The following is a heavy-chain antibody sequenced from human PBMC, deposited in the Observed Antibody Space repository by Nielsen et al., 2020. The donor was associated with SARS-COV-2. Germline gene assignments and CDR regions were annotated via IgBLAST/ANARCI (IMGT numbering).Heavy chain of an antibody. J-gene: IGHJ6*02. CDR2: IYYSGST. D-gene: IGHD1-14*01. Sequence: WIRQPPGKGLEWSGYIYYSGSTYYNPSLKSRVTISVDTSKNQFSLKLSSVTAADTAVYYCARGGRGLTAGDYYYYYGMDVWGQGTTVTVSS. V-gene: IGHV4-31*02. CDR3: ARGGRGLTAGDYYYYYGMDV.